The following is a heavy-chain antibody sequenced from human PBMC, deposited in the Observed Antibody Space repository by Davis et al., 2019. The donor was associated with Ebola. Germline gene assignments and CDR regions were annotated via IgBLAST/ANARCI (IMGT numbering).Heavy chain of an antibody. J-gene: IGHJ4*02. D-gene: IGHD1-14*01. V-gene: IGHV1-2*06. CDR3: ARPILPEVTHCGVDY. CDR2: IYVYNGAT. CDR1: GYTFTDYY. Sequence: AASVKVSCKASGYTFTDYYLHWVRQAPGQGLEWLGRIYVYNGATNLAEKFQGRVSMTTDTSITTAYMELSSLNSDDTAVYYCARPILPEVTHCGVDYWGQGTLVTVSS.